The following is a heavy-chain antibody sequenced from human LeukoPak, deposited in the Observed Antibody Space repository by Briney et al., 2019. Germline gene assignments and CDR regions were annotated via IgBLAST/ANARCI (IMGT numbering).Heavy chain of an antibody. J-gene: IGHJ4*02. CDR1: GYTFTGYY. V-gene: IGHV1-2*02. Sequence: ASVKVSCKASGYTFTGYYLHWVRQAPGQGLEWMGWINPNSGGTNYAQKFQGRATMTRDTSISTAYMELSRLRSDDTAVYYCARDDSSHNFDYWGQGTLVTVSS. CDR3: ARDDSSHNFDY. D-gene: IGHD2-21*02. CDR2: INPNSGGT.